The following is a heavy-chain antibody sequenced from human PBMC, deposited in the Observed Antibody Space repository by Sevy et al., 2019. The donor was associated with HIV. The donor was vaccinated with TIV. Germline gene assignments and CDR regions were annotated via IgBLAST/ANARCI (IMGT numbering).Heavy chain of an antibody. CDR3: ARELGGSRAAAGLVAHLDY. D-gene: IGHD6-13*01. Sequence: ASVKVSCKASGYTFTSYGISWVRQAPGQGLEWMGWISACNGNTNYAQKLQGRVTMTTDTSTSTAYMELRSLRSDDTAVDYCARELGGSRAAAGLVAHLDYWGQGTLVTVSS. CDR1: GYTFTSYG. V-gene: IGHV1-18*01. J-gene: IGHJ4*02. CDR2: ISACNGNT.